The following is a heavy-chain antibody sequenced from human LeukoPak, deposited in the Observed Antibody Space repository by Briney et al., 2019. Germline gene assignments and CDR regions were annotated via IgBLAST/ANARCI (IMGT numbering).Heavy chain of an antibody. D-gene: IGHD2-21*02. CDR2: MHPNSGDT. V-gene: IGHV1-8*01. CDR3: ATRHGGRYYFDY. J-gene: IGHJ4*02. CDR1: GYTFSSFD. Sequence: ASVKVSCKASGYTFSSFDINWVRLATGQGPEWMGWMHPNSGDTGYAQKFQGRVNMTRNTSKSTAYMELSSLRSDDTAVYYCATRHGGRYYFDYWGQGTLVTVSS.